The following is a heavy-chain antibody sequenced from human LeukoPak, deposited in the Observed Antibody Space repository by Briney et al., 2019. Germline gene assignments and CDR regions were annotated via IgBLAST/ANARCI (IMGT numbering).Heavy chain of an antibody. D-gene: IGHD6-19*01. V-gene: IGHV1-3*01. Sequence: ASVKVSCKASGYTFTRYAMHWVRQAPGQRPEWMGWINAGNGDTKYSQKFQGRVTITRDTSASTVYMELSSLRSEDTAVYYCARDPRGSGWFEYFQHWGQGTLVTVSS. CDR1: GYTFTRYA. CDR3: ARDPRGSGWFEYFQH. J-gene: IGHJ1*01. CDR2: INAGNGDT.